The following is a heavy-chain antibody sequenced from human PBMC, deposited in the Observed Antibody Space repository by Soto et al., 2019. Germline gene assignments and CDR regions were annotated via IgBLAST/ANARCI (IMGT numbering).Heavy chain of an antibody. J-gene: IGHJ6*02. V-gene: IGHV3-30*03. D-gene: IGHD4-4*01. CDR1: GFTFTSYG. Sequence: GGSLRLSCAASGFTFTSYGMHWVRQAPGKGLEWMALILHDGSAEYYADSVKGRFTISRDNSKNTLYLQMNSLRAEDTAVYYCARSRDGYSFYFYYGMDGWGQGTTVTVSS. CDR3: ARSRDGYSFYFYYGMDG. CDR2: ILHDGSAE.